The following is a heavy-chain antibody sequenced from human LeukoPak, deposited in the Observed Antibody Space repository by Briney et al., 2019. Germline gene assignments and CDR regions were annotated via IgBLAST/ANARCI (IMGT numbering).Heavy chain of an antibody. V-gene: IGHV3-30*03. D-gene: IGHD2-15*01. CDR2: ISYDGSNK. CDR3: ARSFLGYCSGGSCYSIYYYYYGMDV. Sequence: GGSLRLSCAASGFTFSSYGMHWVRQAPGKGLEWVAVISYDGSNKYYADSVKGRFTISRDNSKNTLYLQMNSLRAEDTAVYYCARSFLGYCSGGSCYSIYYYYYGMDVWGQGTTVTVSS. CDR1: GFTFSSYG. J-gene: IGHJ6*02.